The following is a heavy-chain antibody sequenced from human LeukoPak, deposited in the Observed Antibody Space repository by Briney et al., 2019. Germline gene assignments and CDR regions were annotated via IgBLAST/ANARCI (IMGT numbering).Heavy chain of an antibody. Sequence: GGSLRLSCAASGFTFSSYSMNWVRQAPGKGLEWVSSISPPSTYIYYADSVKGRFTISRDNAKNSLYLQMNSLRAEDTAVYYCAKDYDSSGWAAFDIWGQGTMVTVSS. D-gene: IGHD3-22*01. CDR3: AKDYDSSGWAAFDI. J-gene: IGHJ3*02. V-gene: IGHV3-21*01. CDR2: ISPPSTYI. CDR1: GFTFSSYS.